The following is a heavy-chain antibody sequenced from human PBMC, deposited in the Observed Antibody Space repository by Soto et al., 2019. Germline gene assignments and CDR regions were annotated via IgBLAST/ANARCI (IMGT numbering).Heavy chain of an antibody. CDR2: IDWNDGK. CDR3: ARLVSIIATGGIDV. V-gene: IGHV2-70*04. CDR1: GFSLSTSAMR. J-gene: IGHJ6*02. Sequence: SGPTLVNRTRPLTLTCTFCGFSLSTSAMRVSWIRQPPGKALEWLARIDWNDGKFYTTSLKTRLTIPKDTSNNRLLLTLPNVAPLDTGTSYCARLVSIIATGGIDVWGQGPTVTVSS. D-gene: IGHD1-1*01.